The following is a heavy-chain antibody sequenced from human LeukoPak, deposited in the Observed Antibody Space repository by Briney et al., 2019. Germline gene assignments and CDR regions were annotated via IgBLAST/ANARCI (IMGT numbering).Heavy chain of an antibody. Sequence: PGGSLRLSCAASGFTFRSYAMNWGRQAPGKGLEWVSYISSSGSTIYYAEFVKGRFTISRDNAKNSLYLQMNSLRAEDTAVYYCARKGGYGLDFDYWGQGALVTVSS. CDR1: GFTFRSYA. D-gene: IGHD5-18*01. J-gene: IGHJ4*02. CDR3: ARKGGYGLDFDY. V-gene: IGHV3-48*03. CDR2: ISSSGSTI.